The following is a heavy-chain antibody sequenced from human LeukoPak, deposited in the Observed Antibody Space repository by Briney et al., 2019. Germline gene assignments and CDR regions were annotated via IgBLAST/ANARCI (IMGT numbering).Heavy chain of an antibody. CDR3: GAIFWSGYYKYDY. D-gene: IGHD3-3*01. J-gene: IGHJ4*02. CDR2: IYTSGST. CDR1: GGSISSGSYY. V-gene: IGHV4-61*02. Sequence: SETLSLTCTVSGGSISSGSYYWSWIRQPAGKGLEWIGRIYTSGSTNYNPSLKSRVTISVDTSKNQFSLKLSSVTAADTAVYYCGAIFWSGYYKYDYWGQGTLVTVSS.